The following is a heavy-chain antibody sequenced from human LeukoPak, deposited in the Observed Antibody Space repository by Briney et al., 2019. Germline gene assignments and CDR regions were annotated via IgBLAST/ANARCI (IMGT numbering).Heavy chain of an antibody. CDR1: GYTFTSYY. D-gene: IGHD1-26*01. CDR3: ARLSGSYFGYFDY. J-gene: IGHJ4*02. Sequence: GASVKVSCKASGYTFTSYYMHWVRQAPGQGLEWMGWINPNSGGTNYAQKFQGRVTMTRDTSISTAYMELSRLRSDDTAVYYCARLSGSYFGYFDYWGQGTLVTVSS. CDR2: INPNSGGT. V-gene: IGHV1-2*02.